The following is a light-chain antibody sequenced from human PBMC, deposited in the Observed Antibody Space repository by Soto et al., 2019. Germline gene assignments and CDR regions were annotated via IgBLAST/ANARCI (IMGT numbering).Light chain of an antibody. Sequence: EIVLTQSPATLSLSPGERATLSCRASQSVGNYLAWYQQKPGQAPRLLIYDTFKWATGIPARFSGSGSGTDFTLTISSLEPEDFAVYYCQQRSNWLTFGGGTKVEIK. CDR1: QSVGNY. CDR2: DTF. J-gene: IGKJ4*01. V-gene: IGKV3-11*01. CDR3: QQRSNWLT.